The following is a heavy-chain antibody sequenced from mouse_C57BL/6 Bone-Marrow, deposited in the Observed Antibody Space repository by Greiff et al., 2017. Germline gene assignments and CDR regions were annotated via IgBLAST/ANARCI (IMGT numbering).Heavy chain of an antibody. CDR3: ARGSPDY. V-gene: IGHV1-55*01. Sequence: QVHVKQPGAELVKPGASVKMSCKASGYTFTSYWLTWVKQRPGQGLEWIGDIYPGSGSTNYNEKFKSKATLTVDTSSSTAYMQLSSLTSEDSAVYYCARGSPDYWGQGTTLTVSS. D-gene: IGHD6-1*01. CDR2: IYPGSGST. CDR1: GYTFTSYW. J-gene: IGHJ2*01.